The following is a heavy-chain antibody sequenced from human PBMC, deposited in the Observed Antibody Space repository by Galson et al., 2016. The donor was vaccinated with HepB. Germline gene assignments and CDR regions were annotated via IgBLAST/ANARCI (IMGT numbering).Heavy chain of an antibody. D-gene: IGHD3-10*01. CDR2: INHIATT. Sequence: SETLSLTCAVYGGSFSGNSWTWIRQPPGKGLEWIGEINHIATTNYNPSLKSRVTISVVTSKNQFSLKLRSVTAADTALYFCARYYYGSGPDAFDFWGQGTMVTVSS. CDR3: ARYYYGSGPDAFDF. V-gene: IGHV4-34*01. CDR1: GGSFSGNS. J-gene: IGHJ3*01.